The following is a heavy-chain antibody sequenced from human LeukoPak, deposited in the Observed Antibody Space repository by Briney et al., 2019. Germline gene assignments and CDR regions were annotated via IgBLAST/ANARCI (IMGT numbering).Heavy chain of an antibody. Sequence: GGSLRLSCTASGFTFGDYAMSWFRQAPGKGLEWVGFIRSKAYGGTTEYAASVKGRFTISRDDSKSIAYLQMNSLKTEDTAVYYCTRDEGDIVVVPAAIGPFDYWGQGTLVTVSS. CDR1: GFTFGDYA. J-gene: IGHJ4*02. D-gene: IGHD2-2*02. CDR2: IRSKAYGGTT. V-gene: IGHV3-49*03. CDR3: TRDEGDIVVVPAAIGPFDY.